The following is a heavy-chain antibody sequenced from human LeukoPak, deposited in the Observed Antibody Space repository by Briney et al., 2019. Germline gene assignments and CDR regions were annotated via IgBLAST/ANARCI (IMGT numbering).Heavy chain of an antibody. D-gene: IGHD5-12*01. Sequence: GGSLRLSCAASGFMFSSNWMSWVRLAPGKGLEWVANIKEDGTETYYVDSVKGRFTISRDNSKNTLYLQMNSLRVEDTAVYYCAKGGHVNIVAPEPWGQGTLVTVSS. J-gene: IGHJ5*02. CDR2: IKEDGTET. CDR3: AKGGHVNIVAPEP. V-gene: IGHV3-7*03. CDR1: GFMFSSNW.